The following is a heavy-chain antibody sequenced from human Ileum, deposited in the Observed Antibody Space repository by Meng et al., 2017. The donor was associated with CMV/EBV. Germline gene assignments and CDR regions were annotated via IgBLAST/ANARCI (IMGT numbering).Heavy chain of an antibody. V-gene: IGHV4-39*02. CDR2: IYYTGST. Sequence: SETLSLTCSLSGGSISGSSYYWGWIRQPPGKGLEWIGSIYYTGSTFYNPSLKSRVTISVDTSKNQFSLKLTSVTAADTAVYYCARENYGWGNGMDSWGQGTTVTVSS. CDR3: ARENYGWGNGMDS. CDR1: GGSISGSSYY. D-gene: IGHD3-10*01. J-gene: IGHJ6*02.